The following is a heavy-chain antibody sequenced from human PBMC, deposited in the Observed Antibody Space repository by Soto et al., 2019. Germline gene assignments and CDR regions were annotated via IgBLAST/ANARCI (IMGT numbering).Heavy chain of an antibody. D-gene: IGHD3-10*01. CDR2: IYYSGST. Sequence: SETLSLTCTVSGGSISSYYWSWIRQPPGKGLEWIGYIYYSGSTNYNPSLKSRVTISVDTSKNQFSLKLSSVTAADTAVYYCPRVINYYYYGMDVWGQGTTVTVSS. CDR1: GGSISSYY. V-gene: IGHV4-59*01. J-gene: IGHJ6*02. CDR3: PRVINYYYYGMDV.